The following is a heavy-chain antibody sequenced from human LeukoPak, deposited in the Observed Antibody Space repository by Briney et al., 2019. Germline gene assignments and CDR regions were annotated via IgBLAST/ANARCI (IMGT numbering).Heavy chain of an antibody. V-gene: IGHV4-34*01. CDR2: INHSGST. CDR3: QGRYCSSTSCYTDYYGMDV. D-gene: IGHD2-2*02. Sequence: SETLSLTCAVYGGSFSGYYWSWIRQPPGKGLEWIGEINHSGSTNYNPSLKSRVTISVDTSKNQFSLKLSSVTAADTAEYYCQGRYCSSTSCYTDYYGMDVWGQGTTVTVSS. CDR1: GGSFSGYY. J-gene: IGHJ6*02.